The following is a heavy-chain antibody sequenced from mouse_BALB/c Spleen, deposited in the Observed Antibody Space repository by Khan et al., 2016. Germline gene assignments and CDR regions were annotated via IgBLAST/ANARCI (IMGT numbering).Heavy chain of an antibody. CDR3: ARPVYTRAMDY. V-gene: IGHV4-1*02. CDR2: INPDSSTI. CDR1: GFDFSRYW. Sequence: EVKLLESGGGLVQPGGSLKLSCAASGFDFSRYWMSWVRQAPGKGLEWIGEINPDSSTINYTPSLKDKFIISRDNAKNTLYLQMSKVRSEDTARYYCARPVYTRAMDYWGQGTSVTGSS. J-gene: IGHJ4*01.